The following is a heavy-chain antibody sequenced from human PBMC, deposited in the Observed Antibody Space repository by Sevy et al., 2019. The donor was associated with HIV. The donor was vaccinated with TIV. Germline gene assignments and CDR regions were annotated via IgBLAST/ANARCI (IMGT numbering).Heavy chain of an antibody. D-gene: IGHD3-22*01. CDR2: RSYDGSNK. CDR3: ARGAPHKYYYDSSGYSGKGNFDY. J-gene: IGHJ4*02. V-gene: IGHV3-30-3*01. Sequence: GGSLRLSCAASGFTFSSYAMHWVRQAPGKGLEWEADRSYDGSNKYYADSVKGRFTISRDNSKNTLYLQMNSLRAEDTAVYYCARGAPHKYYYDSSGYSGKGNFDYWGQGTLVTVSS. CDR1: GFTFSSYA.